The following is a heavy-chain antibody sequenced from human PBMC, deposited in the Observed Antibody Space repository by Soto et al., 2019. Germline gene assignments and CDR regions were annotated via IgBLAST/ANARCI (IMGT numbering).Heavy chain of an antibody. J-gene: IGHJ6*02. Sequence: GESLKISCKGSGYSFTSYWIGWVRQMPGKGLEWMGIIYPGDSDTRYSPSFQGQVTISADKSISTAYLQWSSLKASDTAMYYCARHGSDIVVVPAAASYYYYGMDVWGQGTTVTVSS. CDR1: GYSFTSYW. CDR3: ARHGSDIVVVPAAASYYYYGMDV. D-gene: IGHD2-2*01. CDR2: IYPGDSDT. V-gene: IGHV5-51*01.